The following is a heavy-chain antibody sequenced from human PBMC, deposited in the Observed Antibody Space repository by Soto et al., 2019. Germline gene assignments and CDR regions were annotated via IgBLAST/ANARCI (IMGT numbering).Heavy chain of an antibody. Sequence: QVQLVQSGAEVKKPGSSVKVSCKASGGTFSSYTISWVRQAPGQGLEWMGRIIPILGIANYAQKFQGRVTITADKSTSTAYMELSSLRSEDTAVYYCARAENYYGSGSYGYWFDPWGQGTLVTVSS. D-gene: IGHD3-10*01. CDR3: ARAENYYGSGSYGYWFDP. V-gene: IGHV1-69*02. J-gene: IGHJ5*02. CDR1: GGTFSSYT. CDR2: IIPILGIA.